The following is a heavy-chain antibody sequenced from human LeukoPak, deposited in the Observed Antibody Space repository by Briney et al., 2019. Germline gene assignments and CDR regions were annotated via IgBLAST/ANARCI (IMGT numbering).Heavy chain of an antibody. J-gene: IGHJ4*02. CDR1: GFTFSDYY. CDR3: ARLGGYSYGTIDY. V-gene: IGHV4-34*01. CDR2: INHSGST. Sequence: PGGSLRLSCAASGFTFSDYYMSWIRQPPGKGLEWIGEINHSGSTNYNPSLKSRVAISVDTSKNQFSLKLSSVTAADTAVYYCARLGGYSYGTIDYWGQGTLVTVSS. D-gene: IGHD5-18*01.